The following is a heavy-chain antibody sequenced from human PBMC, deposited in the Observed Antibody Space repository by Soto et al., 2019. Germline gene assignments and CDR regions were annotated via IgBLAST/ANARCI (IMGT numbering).Heavy chain of an antibody. D-gene: IGHD3-16*01. J-gene: IGHJ4*02. CDR1: GYTFSNHG. CDR3: ARGRREFGEVFVGYVY. V-gene: IGHV1-18*04. Sequence: QLVQSGGEVKTPGASVKVSCRAYGYTFSNHGVSWVRQAPGQGPEWMGWVSAHNGNTKYAEKFQERLTLTTDISASTGYMELRSLRSDDTATYYCARGRREFGEVFVGYVYWAQGNLVTVSP. CDR2: VSAHNGNT.